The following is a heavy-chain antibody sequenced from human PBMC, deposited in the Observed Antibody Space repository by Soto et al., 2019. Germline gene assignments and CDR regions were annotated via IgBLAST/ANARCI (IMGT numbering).Heavy chain of an antibody. J-gene: IGHJ6*02. CDR2: IDPSDSYT. CDR3: ASEVELVGEQWLVRDYYYYGTDV. Sequence: GESLKICWXGAGYSFTSYWISWVRQMPGKGLEWMGRIDPSDSYTNYSPSFQGHVTISADKSISTAYLQWSSLKASDTAMYYCASEVELVGEQWLVRDYYYYGTDVWGQGTTVTVSS. V-gene: IGHV5-10-1*01. D-gene: IGHD6-19*01. CDR1: GYSFTSYW.